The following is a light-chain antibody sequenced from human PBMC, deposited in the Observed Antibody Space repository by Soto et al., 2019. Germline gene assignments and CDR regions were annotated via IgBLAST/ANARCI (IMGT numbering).Light chain of an antibody. V-gene: IGKV3-20*01. Sequence: EIVLTQSPGTLSLSPGERATLSCRASQSVSSSFLAWYQQKPGQAPRLLIYGASSRATGIPDRFSGSGSGTSFTLTSSRLEPEDFAVYYCQQYDNSPLTFGGGTKVEIK. J-gene: IGKJ4*01. CDR2: GAS. CDR1: QSVSSSF. CDR3: QQYDNSPLT.